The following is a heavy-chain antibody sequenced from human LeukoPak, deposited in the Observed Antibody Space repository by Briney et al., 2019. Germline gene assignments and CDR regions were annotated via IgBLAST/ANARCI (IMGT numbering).Heavy chain of an antibody. Sequence: SVKVSCKASGGTFSSYAISWVRQAPGQGLEWMGGIIPIFGTANYAQKFQGRVTITADESTSTAYMELSSLGSEDTAVYYCARDFRVGYCSSTSCYGLFDYWGQGTLVTVSS. CDR3: ARDFRVGYCSSTSCYGLFDY. CDR2: IIPIFGTA. D-gene: IGHD2-2*01. V-gene: IGHV1-69*13. J-gene: IGHJ4*02. CDR1: GGTFSSYA.